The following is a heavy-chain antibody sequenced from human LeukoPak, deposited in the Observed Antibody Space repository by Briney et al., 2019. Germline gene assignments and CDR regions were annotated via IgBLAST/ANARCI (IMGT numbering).Heavy chain of an antibody. V-gene: IGHV3-53*04. CDR3: ERVGPGYIYVYGAPYYFDS. CDR1: GFTVSSYY. Sequence: PGGSLRLSCAASGFTVSSYYMSWVRQPPGKGLEWVSLLFSGGNTYYADSVKGRFTISRHNSGNTLYLQMNNLRAEDTAVYYCERVGPGYIYVYGAPYYFDSWGQGTLVTVSS. J-gene: IGHJ4*02. CDR2: LFSGGNT. D-gene: IGHD5-18*01.